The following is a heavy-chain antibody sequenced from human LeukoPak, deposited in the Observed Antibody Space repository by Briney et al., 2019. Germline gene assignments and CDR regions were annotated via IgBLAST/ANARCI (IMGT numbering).Heavy chain of an antibody. D-gene: IGHD3-22*01. V-gene: IGHV3-11*01. Sequence: GGSLRLSCAASGFTFSDYYMSWIRQAPGKGLEGVSYISSSGSTIYYADSVKGRFTISRDNAKNSLYLQMNSLRAEDTAVYYCARDLLSYYDSSGPFDYWGQGTLVTVSS. CDR1: GFTFSDYY. CDR3: ARDLLSYYDSSGPFDY. J-gene: IGHJ4*02. CDR2: ISSSGSTI.